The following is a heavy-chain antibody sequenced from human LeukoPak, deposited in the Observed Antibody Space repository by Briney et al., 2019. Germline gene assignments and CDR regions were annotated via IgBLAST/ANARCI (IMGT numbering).Heavy chain of an antibody. CDR1: GYTFTSYA. J-gene: IGHJ6*02. V-gene: IGHV1-3*01. D-gene: IGHD5-12*01. Sequence: ASVKVSCKASGYTFTSYAMHWVRQAPGQRLEWMGWINAGNGNTKYSQKFQGRVTITRDTSASTAYMELSSLRFEDTAVYYCASSLGGGYDLFYYYGMDVWGQGTTVTVSS. CDR3: ASSLGGGYDLFYYYGMDV. CDR2: INAGNGNT.